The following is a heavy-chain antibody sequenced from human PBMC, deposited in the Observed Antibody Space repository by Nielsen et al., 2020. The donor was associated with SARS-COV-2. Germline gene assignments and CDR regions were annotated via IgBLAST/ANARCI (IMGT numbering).Heavy chain of an antibody. CDR2: ISYDGSNK. D-gene: IGHD4-23*01. CDR3: ARGTTVVTPFGAFLDY. V-gene: IGHV3-30*04. J-gene: IGHJ4*02. CDR1: GITFSSYA. Sequence: GESLKISCAASGITFSSYAMHWVRQAPGKGLEWVAVISYDGSNKYYADSVKGRFTISRDNSKNTLYLQMNSLRAEDTAVYYCARGTTVVTPFGAFLDYWGQGTLVTVSS.